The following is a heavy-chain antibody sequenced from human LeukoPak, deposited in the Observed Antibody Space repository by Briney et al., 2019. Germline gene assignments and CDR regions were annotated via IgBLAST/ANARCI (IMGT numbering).Heavy chain of an antibody. J-gene: IGHJ4*02. CDR3: AKDLFAAAGTGYFDY. Sequence: PGGSLRLSCAASGFTFSSYGMHWVRQAPGKGLEWVSFISYDGSNKYYADSVKGRFTISRDNSKNTLYLQMNSLRAEDTAVYYCAKDLFAAAGTGYFDYWGQGTLVTVSS. CDR2: ISYDGSNK. V-gene: IGHV3-30*18. CDR1: GFTFSSYG. D-gene: IGHD6-13*01.